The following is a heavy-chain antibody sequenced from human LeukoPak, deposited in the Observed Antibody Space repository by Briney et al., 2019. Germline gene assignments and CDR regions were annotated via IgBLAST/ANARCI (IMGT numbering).Heavy chain of an antibody. CDR1: GFTFSSYA. J-gene: IGHJ6*02. CDR2: ISSNGGST. D-gene: IGHD5-18*01. Sequence: GGSLRLSCAASGFTFSSYAMHWVRQAPGKGLEYVSAISSNGGSTYYADSVKGRFTISRDNSKNTLYLQMNSLRAEDTAVYYCAKEGGYSYGLYYYYGMDVWGQGTTVTVSS. CDR3: AKEGGYSYGLYYYYGMDV. V-gene: IGHV3-64*04.